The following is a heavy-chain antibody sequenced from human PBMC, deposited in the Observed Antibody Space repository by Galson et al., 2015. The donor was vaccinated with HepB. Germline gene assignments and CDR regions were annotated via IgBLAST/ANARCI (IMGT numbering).Heavy chain of an antibody. CDR1: GFTFSSYA. CDR2: ISYDGSNK. Sequence: SLRLSCAASGFTFSSYAMHWVRQAPGKGLEWVAVISYDGSNKYYADSVKGRFTISRDNSKNTLYLQMNSLRAEDTAVYYCAREARRVRGVIIPQFDYWGQGTLVTVSS. J-gene: IGHJ4*02. V-gene: IGHV3-30-3*01. D-gene: IGHD3-10*01. CDR3: AREARRVRGVIIPQFDY.